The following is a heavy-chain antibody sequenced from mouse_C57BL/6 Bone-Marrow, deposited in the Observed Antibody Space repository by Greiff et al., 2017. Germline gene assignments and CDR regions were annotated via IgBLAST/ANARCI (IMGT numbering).Heavy chain of an antibody. J-gene: IGHJ2*01. CDR3: AREVYGNWDY. CDR2: IYPGSGNT. V-gene: IGHV1-76*01. CDR1: GYTFTDYY. Sequence: QVQLKESGAELVRPGASVKLSCKASGYTFTDYYINWVKQRPGQGLEWIASIYPGSGNTYYNEKFKGKATLTAEKSSSTAYMQLSSLTSEDSAVYFCAREVYGNWDYWGQGTTLTVSS. D-gene: IGHD2-1*01.